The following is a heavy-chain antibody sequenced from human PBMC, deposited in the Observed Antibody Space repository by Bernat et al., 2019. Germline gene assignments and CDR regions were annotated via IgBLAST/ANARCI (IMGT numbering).Heavy chain of an antibody. CDR2: ISSSSYI. Sequence: EVQLVESGGGLVKPGGSLRLSCAASGFTFSSYSMNWVRQAPGKGLEWVSSISSSSYIYYADSVKGRFTISRDNAKNSLYLQMNSLRAEDTAVYYCARQLPGAYYYYGMDVWGQGTTVTVSS. J-gene: IGHJ6*02. D-gene: IGHD2-2*01. CDR1: GFTFSSYS. V-gene: IGHV3-21*01. CDR3: ARQLPGAYYYYGMDV.